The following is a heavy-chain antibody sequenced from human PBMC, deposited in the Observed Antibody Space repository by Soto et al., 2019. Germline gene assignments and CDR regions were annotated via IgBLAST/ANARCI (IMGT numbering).Heavy chain of an antibody. J-gene: IGHJ4*02. Sequence: GGSLRLSCAASGFTFSSYGMHWVRQAPGKGLEWVAVISYDGSNKYYADSVKGRFTISRDNSKNTLYLQMNSLRAEDTAVYYCAKEWITMVRGVAGDYWGQGTLVTVSS. D-gene: IGHD3-10*01. CDR3: AKEWITMVRGVAGDY. V-gene: IGHV3-30*18. CDR2: ISYDGSNK. CDR1: GFTFSSYG.